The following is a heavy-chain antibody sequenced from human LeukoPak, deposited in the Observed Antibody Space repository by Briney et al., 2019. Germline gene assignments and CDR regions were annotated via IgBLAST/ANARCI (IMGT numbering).Heavy chain of an antibody. V-gene: IGHV3-30*03. Sequence: GSLRLSCSASGFIFDSYAMHWVHQAPGKGLEWVAITSSDGRNKYHIESVKGRFSISRDDSKNTVYLQMNSLRPEDTAVYYCARVNYYGSGSPRDVWGQGTTVTVSS. CDR2: TSSDGRNK. D-gene: IGHD3-10*01. J-gene: IGHJ6*02. CDR3: ARVNYYGSGSPRDV. CDR1: GFIFDSYA.